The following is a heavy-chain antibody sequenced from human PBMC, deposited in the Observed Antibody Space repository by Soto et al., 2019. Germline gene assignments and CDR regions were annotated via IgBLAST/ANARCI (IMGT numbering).Heavy chain of an antibody. CDR1: GVTFSNYA. J-gene: IGHJ4*02. D-gene: IGHD6-19*01. V-gene: IGHV3-23*01. CDR2: ISGSGDST. CDR3: AKRTSGWYFDY. Sequence: EVQLLESGGNLVQPGGSLRLSCAASGVTFSNYAMSWVRQAPGKGLEWVSDISGSGDSTYYAYSVTGRFTISRDTSQNTLYLQMNSLRAEDTAVYYCAKRTSGWYFDYWGQGTLVNVSS.